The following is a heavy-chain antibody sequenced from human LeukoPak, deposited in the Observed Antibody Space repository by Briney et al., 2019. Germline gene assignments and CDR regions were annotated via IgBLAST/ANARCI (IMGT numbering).Heavy chain of an antibody. J-gene: IGHJ4*02. Sequence: PSETLSLTCTVSGGSISSYYWSWIRQPPGKGLEWIGYIYYSGSTNYNPSLKSRVTISVDTSKNQFSLRLSSVTAADTAVYYCARGGRWETKDYWGQGTLVTVSS. D-gene: IGHD4-23*01. V-gene: IGHV4-59*08. CDR1: GGSISSYY. CDR2: IYYSGST. CDR3: ARGGRWETKDY.